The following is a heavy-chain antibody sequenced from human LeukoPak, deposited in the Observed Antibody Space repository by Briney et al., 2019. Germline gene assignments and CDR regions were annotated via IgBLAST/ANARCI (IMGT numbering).Heavy chain of an antibody. CDR2: ISSSSSYI. CDR3: ARVLTIFGVVIISMDV. Sequence: GGSLRLSCAASGFTFSSYIMNWVRQAPGKGLEWVSSISSSSSYIYYADSVKGRFTISRDNAKNSLYLQMNSLRDEDTAVYYCARVLTIFGVVIISMDVWGQGTTVTVSS. D-gene: IGHD3-3*01. V-gene: IGHV3-21*01. CDR1: GFTFSSYI. J-gene: IGHJ6*02.